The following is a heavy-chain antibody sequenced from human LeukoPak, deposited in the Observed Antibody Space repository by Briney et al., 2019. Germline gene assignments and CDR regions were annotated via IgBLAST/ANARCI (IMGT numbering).Heavy chain of an antibody. Sequence: SETLSLTCAVYGGSFSGYYWSWIRQPPGKGLEWIGEINHSGSTNYNPSLKSRVTTSVDTSKNQFSLKLSSVTPADTAVYYCARHHYDFWSGYYKGYYYYMDVWGKGTTVTVSS. V-gene: IGHV4-34*01. CDR1: GGSFSGYY. J-gene: IGHJ6*03. CDR3: ARHHYDFWSGYYKGYYYYMDV. CDR2: INHSGST. D-gene: IGHD3-3*01.